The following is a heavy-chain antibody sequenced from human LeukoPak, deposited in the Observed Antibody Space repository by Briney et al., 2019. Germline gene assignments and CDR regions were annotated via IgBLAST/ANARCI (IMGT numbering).Heavy chain of an antibody. CDR3: ARDRSEYSSSSYYYYYMDV. CDR1: GFTFSSYS. J-gene: IGHJ6*03. V-gene: IGHV3-21*01. D-gene: IGHD6-6*01. CDR2: ISSSSSYI. Sequence: GGSLRLSCAASGFTFSSYSMNWVRQAPEKGLEWVSSISSSSSYIYYADSVKGRFTISRDNAKNSLYLQMNSLRAEDTAVYYCARDRSEYSSSSYYYYYMDVWGKGTTVTISS.